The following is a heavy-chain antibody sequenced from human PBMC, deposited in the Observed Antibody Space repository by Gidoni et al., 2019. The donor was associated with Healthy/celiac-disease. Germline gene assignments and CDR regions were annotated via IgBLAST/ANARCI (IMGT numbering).Heavy chain of an antibody. D-gene: IGHD3-10*01. V-gene: IGHV4-39*01. Sequence: QLQLQESGQGLVKPSETRSLTCTGPGGSISSSSYYWGWISQPPGKGLEWIGSIYYSGSTYYHPSLKSRVTISVDTSKNQFSLKLSSVTAADTAVYYCARHLWFGEYYFDYWGQGTLVTVSS. CDR2: IYYSGST. J-gene: IGHJ4*02. CDR1: GGSISSSSYY. CDR3: ARHLWFGEYYFDY.